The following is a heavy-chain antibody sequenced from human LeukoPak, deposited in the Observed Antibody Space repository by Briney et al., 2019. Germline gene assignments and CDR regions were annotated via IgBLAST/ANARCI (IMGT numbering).Heavy chain of an antibody. CDR1: GASISSYH. Sequence: SETLSLTCTVSGASISSYHWSWIRQPPGKGLEWLGYIYYSGSSNYNPSLKSRVTISADTSKNQFSLKLSSVTAADTAVYYCARVPRSYYYYYYMDVWGKGTTVTVSS. J-gene: IGHJ6*03. CDR3: ARVPRSYYYYYYMDV. CDR2: IYYSGSS. V-gene: IGHV4-59*01.